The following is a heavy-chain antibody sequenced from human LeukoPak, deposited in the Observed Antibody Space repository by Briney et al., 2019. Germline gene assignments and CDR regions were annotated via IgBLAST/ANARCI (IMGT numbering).Heavy chain of an antibody. J-gene: IGHJ4*02. CDR2: ISSSGATR. CDR1: GFTFSSYE. V-gene: IGHV3-48*03. D-gene: IGHD5-12*01. CDR3: ARMNSGWYVDY. Sequence: GGSLRLSCAASGFTFSSYEMNWVRQAPGKGLEWVSYISSSGATRYYADSVKGRFTMSRDNAKNSLYLLLNSLRAEDTAVYYCARMNSGWYVDYWGQGTLVTVSS.